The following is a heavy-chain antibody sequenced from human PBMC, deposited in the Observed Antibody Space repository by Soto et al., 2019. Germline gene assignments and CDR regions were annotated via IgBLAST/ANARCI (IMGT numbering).Heavy chain of an antibody. CDR3: ARGLFSGSSYSGSWYYFDS. V-gene: IGHV4-34*01. CDR1: CGSFSGYY. D-gene: IGHD1-26*01. J-gene: IGHJ4*02. CDR2: INHSGST. Sequence: PSETLSLTCAVYCGSFSGYYWTWIRQPPGTGLEWIGEINHSGSTNYNPSLKSRVTISVDTSKNQFSLKLTSVTAADTAVYYCARGLFSGSSYSGSWYYFDSWGQGTMVTVSS.